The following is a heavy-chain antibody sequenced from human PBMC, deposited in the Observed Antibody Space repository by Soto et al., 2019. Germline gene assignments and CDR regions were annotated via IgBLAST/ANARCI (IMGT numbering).Heavy chain of an antibody. J-gene: IGHJ4*01. V-gene: IGHV5-51*01. CDR3: ARDSGYGSGTSVNHRLDY. CDR1: GYSFTSYW. Sequence: GESLKISCKGSGYSFTSYWIGWVRQMPVKGLEWMGIIYPGDSDTRYSPSFQGQVTISADKSISTAYLQWSSLKASDTAMYYCARDSGYGSGTSVNHRLDYWGHGTLVTVSS. D-gene: IGHD3-10*01. CDR2: IYPGDSDT.